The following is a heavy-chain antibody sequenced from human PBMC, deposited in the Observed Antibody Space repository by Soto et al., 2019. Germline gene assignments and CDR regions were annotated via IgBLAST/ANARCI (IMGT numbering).Heavy chain of an antibody. D-gene: IGHD3-22*01. CDR2: IVVGSGNT. J-gene: IGHJ6*02. CDR3: AADLGVNMIVVVPTGMDV. CDR1: GFTFTSSA. Sequence: SVKVSCKASGFTFTSSAVQWVRQARGQRLEWIGWIVVGSGNTNYAQKFQERVTITRDMSTSTAYMELSSLRSEDTAVYYCAADLGVNMIVVVPTGMDVWGQGTTVTVSS. V-gene: IGHV1-58*01.